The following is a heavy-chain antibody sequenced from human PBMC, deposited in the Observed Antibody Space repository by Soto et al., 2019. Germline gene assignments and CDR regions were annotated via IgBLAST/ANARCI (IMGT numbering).Heavy chain of an antibody. CDR3: AGIAAAGTDYYYYYGMDV. D-gene: IGHD6-13*01. Sequence: GASVKVSCKASGGTFSSYAISWVRQAPGQGLEWMGGIIPIFGTANHAQKFQGRVTITADESTSTAYMELSSLRSEDTAVYYCAGIAAAGTDYYYYYGMDVWGQGTTVTVSS. J-gene: IGHJ6*02. V-gene: IGHV1-69*13. CDR1: GGTFSSYA. CDR2: IIPIFGTA.